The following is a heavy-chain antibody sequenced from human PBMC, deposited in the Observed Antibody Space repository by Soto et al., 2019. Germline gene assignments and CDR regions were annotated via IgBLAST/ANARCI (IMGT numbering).Heavy chain of an antibody. CDR3: ARDNYGALDY. J-gene: IGHJ4*02. D-gene: IGHD2-21*01. CDR2: VDPRSGDR. Sequence: QVQLVPSGAELKKPGASVRVSCKPSGYTFTDLYIHWVRQAPGQGLEWMGWVDPRSGDRRNTQKFQGRVTMSRDTSTSTVSMELNSLTSDDTAVYYCARDNYGALDYWGQGTLVTVSS. V-gene: IGHV1-2*02. CDR1: GYTFTDLY.